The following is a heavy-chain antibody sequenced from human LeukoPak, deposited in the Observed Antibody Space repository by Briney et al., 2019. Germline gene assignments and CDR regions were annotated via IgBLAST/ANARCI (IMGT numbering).Heavy chain of an antibody. J-gene: IGHJ4*02. D-gene: IGHD6-13*01. CDR1: GGSISSSNW. CDR3: AREDSSSYYFDY. V-gene: IGHV4-4*02. Sequence: NPSETLSLTCAVSGGSISSSNWWSWVRQPPGKGLEWIGEIYHSGSTNYNPSLKSRVTISVDKSKNQFSLKLSSVTAADTAVYYCAREDSSSYYFDYWGQGTLVTVSS. CDR2: IYHSGST.